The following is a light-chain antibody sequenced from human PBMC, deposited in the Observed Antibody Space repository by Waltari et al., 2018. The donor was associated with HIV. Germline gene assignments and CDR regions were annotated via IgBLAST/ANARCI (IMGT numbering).Light chain of an antibody. V-gene: IGKV1-9*01. J-gene: IGKJ2*03. Sequence: DIQLTQSPSFLSASVGDRVTITCRASQGVRTYLAWYQQNTGKAPKLLIYGAYTLQSGVPSRFSGSGSGTEFTLTISSLQPGDSAIYYCQQLNSYPHSFGQGTKLEIK. CDR3: QQLNSYPHS. CDR1: QGVRTY. CDR2: GAY.